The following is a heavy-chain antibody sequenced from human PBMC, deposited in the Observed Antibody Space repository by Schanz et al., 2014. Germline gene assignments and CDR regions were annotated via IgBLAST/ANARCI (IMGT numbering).Heavy chain of an antibody. V-gene: IGHV4-59*12. Sequence: QVQLQESGPGLVKTSETLSLTCTVSGGSMSNFYWNWIRQSPGRGLEWIGNINFRGSPSYNSSLKSRPTLPVDTSNTQFPLKLRSGTAADTAVYYCARLYCSTPGCYVSPNGFAKDYWGQGTLVTVSS. CDR1: GGSMSNFY. D-gene: IGHD2-2*01. CDR2: INFRGSP. J-gene: IGHJ4*02. CDR3: ARLYCSTPGCYVSPNGFAKDY.